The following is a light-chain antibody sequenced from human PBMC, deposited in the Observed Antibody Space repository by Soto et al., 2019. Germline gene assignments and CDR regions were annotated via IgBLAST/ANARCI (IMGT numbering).Light chain of an antibody. Sequence: EIVMTQSPAAVSVSPGDRVTLSCRASRTVHSNVAWYQHKPGQAPRLLIYGASFRATGMPARFSGSGFGTEFTLTISSLQSEDFAVYYCQQYNNWPRTCGQGTKVDIK. CDR2: GAS. CDR1: RTVHSN. J-gene: IGKJ1*01. V-gene: IGKV3-15*01. CDR3: QQYNNWPRT.